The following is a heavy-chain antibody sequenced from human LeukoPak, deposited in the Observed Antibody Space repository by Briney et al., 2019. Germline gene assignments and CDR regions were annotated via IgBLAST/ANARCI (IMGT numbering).Heavy chain of an antibody. CDR3: ARDYHSGGSDPGDAFDI. J-gene: IGHJ3*02. V-gene: IGHV1-18*01. CDR2: ISAYNGNT. Sequence: GASVKVSCKASGYTFTSYGISWVRQAPGQGLEWMGWISAYNGNTNYAQKLQGRVTMTTDTPTSTAYMELRSLRSDDTAVYYCARDYHSGGSDPGDAFDIWGQGTMVTVSS. D-gene: IGHD1-26*01. CDR1: GYTFTSYG.